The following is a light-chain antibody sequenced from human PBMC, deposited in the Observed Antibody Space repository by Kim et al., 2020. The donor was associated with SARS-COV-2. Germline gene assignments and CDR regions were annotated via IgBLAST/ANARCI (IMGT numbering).Light chain of an antibody. CDR1: SSNIGNNS. CDR3: GTWDSSLSAGV. CDR2: DNN. J-gene: IGLJ3*02. V-gene: IGLV1-51*01. Sequence: GQKVTISCSGISSNIGNNSVSWYQQLPGTAPKLLIYDNNKRPSGIPDRFSGSKSGTSATLGITGLQTGDEADYYCGTWDSSLSAGVFGGGTQLTVL.